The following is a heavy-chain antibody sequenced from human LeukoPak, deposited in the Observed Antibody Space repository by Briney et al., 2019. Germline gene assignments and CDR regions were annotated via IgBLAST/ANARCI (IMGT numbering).Heavy chain of an antibody. V-gene: IGHV3-74*01. D-gene: IGHD3-22*01. CDR2: INSDGSST. Sequence: GGSLRLSCAASGFTFSSYWMHWVRQAPGKGLVWVSRINSDGSSTSYADSVKGRFTISRDNAKNTLYLQMNSLRAEDTAVYYCARAPSMIRRPNWFDPWGRGTRVPVSS. J-gene: IGHJ5*02. CDR3: ARAPSMIRRPNWFDP. CDR1: GFTFSSYW.